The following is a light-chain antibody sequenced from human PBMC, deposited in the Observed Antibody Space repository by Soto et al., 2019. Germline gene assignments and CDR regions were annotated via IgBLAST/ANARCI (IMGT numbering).Light chain of an antibody. CDR1: QSISSW. V-gene: IGKV1-5*01. J-gene: IGKJ1*01. Sequence: DIQMTQSPSTLSASVGDRVTITCRASQSISSWLAWYQQKPGKAPNLLIYVASSLESGVPSRFRGSGSGTEFTLTISSLQPDDFATYYCQQYNSYPWTFGQGTKVEIK. CDR3: QQYNSYPWT. CDR2: VAS.